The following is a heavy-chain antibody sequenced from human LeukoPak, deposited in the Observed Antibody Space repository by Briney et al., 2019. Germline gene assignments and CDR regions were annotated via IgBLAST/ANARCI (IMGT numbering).Heavy chain of an antibody. Sequence: GGSLRLSCAASGFTFSSYSMNWVRQAPGKGLEWVSSISSGSSYIYYADSVKGRFTISRDNAKNSLYLQMNSLRAEDTAVYYCAKDRTWYCTSTSCYAGFDYWGQGTLVTVSS. D-gene: IGHD2-2*01. V-gene: IGHV3-21*01. CDR1: GFTFSSYS. CDR2: ISSGSSYI. CDR3: AKDRTWYCTSTSCYAGFDY. J-gene: IGHJ4*02.